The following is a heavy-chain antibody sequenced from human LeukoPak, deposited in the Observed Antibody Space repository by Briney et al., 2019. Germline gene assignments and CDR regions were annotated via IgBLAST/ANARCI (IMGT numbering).Heavy chain of an antibody. Sequence: PGGSLRLSCAASGFTVSTYAMHWVRQAPGKGLEWVAVISYDGSNKFYADSVKGRFTISRDNTKNTLYLQMNSLRAEDTALYYCAKGGRAVRGVIASWGQGTLVTVSS. CDR2: ISYDGSNK. CDR3: AKGGRAVRGVIAS. CDR1: GFTVSTYA. J-gene: IGHJ4*02. D-gene: IGHD3-10*01. V-gene: IGHV3-30*04.